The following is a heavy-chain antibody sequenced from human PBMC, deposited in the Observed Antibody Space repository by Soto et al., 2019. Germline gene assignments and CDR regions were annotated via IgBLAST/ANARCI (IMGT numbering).Heavy chain of an antibody. V-gene: IGHV4-59*08. CDR1: GGSISSYY. CDR2: THDSGST. D-gene: IGHD2-2*01. J-gene: IGHJ5*02. Sequence: SETLSLTCTVSGGSISSYYWSWIRQSPGKGLEWIGYTHDSGSTNYSPSLKSRVTMSVDTSKNQFSLKLSSVTAADTAVYYCARHSYCSSICWFDPWGQGTLVTVSS. CDR3: ARHSYCSSICWFDP.